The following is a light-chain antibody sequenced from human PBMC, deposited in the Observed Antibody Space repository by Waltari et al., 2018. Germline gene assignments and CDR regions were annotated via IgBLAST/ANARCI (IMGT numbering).Light chain of an antibody. CDR1: SSDVGDYNY. V-gene: IGLV2-14*01. CDR3: SSYTRSSTFL. Sequence: QSALTQPASVSASPGQSLSISCTETSSDVGDYNYVSWYQQHPGKAPKLIIYDVNKRPSGVSNRFSASKSGNTASLTISGLQPEDEADYYCSSYTRSSTFLFGGGTKLTVL. J-gene: IGLJ3*02. CDR2: DVN.